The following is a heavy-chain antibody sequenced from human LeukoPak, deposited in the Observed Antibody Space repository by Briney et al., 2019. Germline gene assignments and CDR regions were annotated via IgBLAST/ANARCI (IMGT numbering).Heavy chain of an antibody. CDR2: ISSSSSY. CDR1: GFTFTSYS. J-gene: IGHJ4*02. CDR3: ARDVSGWYYFDY. D-gene: IGHD6-19*01. V-gene: IGHV3-69-1*01. Sequence: SGGALRLSCAASGFTFTSYSMKWVRQAPGKGLEWVSSISSSSSYIYADSVKGRFTISRDNAKNSLYLQMNSLRAEDTAVYYCARDVSGWYYFDYWGQGTLVTVSS.